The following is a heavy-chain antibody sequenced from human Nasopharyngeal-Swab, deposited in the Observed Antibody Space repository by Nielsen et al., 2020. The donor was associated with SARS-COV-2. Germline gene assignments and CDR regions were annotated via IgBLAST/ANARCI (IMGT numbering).Heavy chain of an antibody. CDR1: GYTFTSYD. D-gene: IGHD2-15*01. Sequence: ASVKVSCKASGYTFTSYDINWVRQATGQGLEWMGWMNPNSGNTGYAQKFQGRVTMTRNTSISTAYMELSSLRSEDTAVYYCARVGYCSGGSCSWFDPWGQGTLVTVSS. CDR2: MNPNSGNT. CDR3: ARVGYCSGGSCSWFDP. J-gene: IGHJ5*02. V-gene: IGHV1-8*01.